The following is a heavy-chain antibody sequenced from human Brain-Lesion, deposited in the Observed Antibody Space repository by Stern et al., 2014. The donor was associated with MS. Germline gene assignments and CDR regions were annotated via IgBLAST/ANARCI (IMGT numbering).Heavy chain of an antibody. CDR1: GGSISSSNW. D-gene: IGHD6-13*01. CDR3: ARFPASRPHVFDS. CDR2: SDHSGST. V-gene: IGHV4-4*02. J-gene: IGHJ4*02. Sequence: QVQLQESGPGLVKPSGTLSLTCAVSGGSISSSNWWSWVRQSPGKGLEWIGESDHSGSTIYNPSLKSRVTVSVDKSKKRFSLNPRSVPAADTAVYFCARFPASRPHVFDSWGQGTLVTVSS.